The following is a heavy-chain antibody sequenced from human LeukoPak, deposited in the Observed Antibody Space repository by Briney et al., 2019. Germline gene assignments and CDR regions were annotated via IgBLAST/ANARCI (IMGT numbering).Heavy chain of an antibody. CDR3: ARDRPLYCSGGSYCYYYYGMDV. Sequence: SETLSLTCTVSGGSISSYFWSWIRQPPGKGLEWIWYIYYSGSTNYNPSLKSRVIISVDTSKNQFSLKLSSVTAADTAVYYCARDRPLYCSGGSYCYYYYGMDVWGQGTTVTVSS. J-gene: IGHJ6*02. D-gene: IGHD2-15*01. V-gene: IGHV4-59*01. CDR2: IYYSGST. CDR1: GGSISSYF.